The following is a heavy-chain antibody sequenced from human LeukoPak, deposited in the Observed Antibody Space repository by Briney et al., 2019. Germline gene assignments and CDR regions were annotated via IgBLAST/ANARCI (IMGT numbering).Heavy chain of an antibody. CDR2: MNPNSGNT. D-gene: IGHD3-10*01. CDR1: GYTFTSYD. V-gene: IGHV1-8*01. CDR3: ARDLGLRGVTNWFDP. Sequence: ASVKVSCKASGYTFTSYDINWVRQATGQGLEWMGWMNPNSGNTSYAQKFQGRVTMTRDTSTSTVYMELSSLRSEDTAVYYCARDLGLRGVTNWFDPWGQGTLVTVSS. J-gene: IGHJ5*02.